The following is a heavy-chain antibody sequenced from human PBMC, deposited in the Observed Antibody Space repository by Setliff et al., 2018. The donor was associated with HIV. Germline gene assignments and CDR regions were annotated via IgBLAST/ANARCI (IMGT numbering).Heavy chain of an antibody. J-gene: IGHJ6*03. CDR1: GGSISSGNYY. CDR3: ARRSPGGGYYMDV. Sequence: ASETLSLTCTVSGGSISSGNYYWSWIRQPAGKGLEWIGRIYTSGSTNYNPSLKSRDTISLDTSKNQFSLNLSSVTAADTAVYYCARRSPGGGYYMDVWGKGTTVTVSS. D-gene: IGHD3-16*01. CDR2: IYTSGST. V-gene: IGHV4-61*02.